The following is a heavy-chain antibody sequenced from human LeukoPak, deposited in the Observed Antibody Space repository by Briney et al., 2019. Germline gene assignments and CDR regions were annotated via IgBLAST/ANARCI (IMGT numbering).Heavy chain of an antibody. CDR1: GYTFTGYY. D-gene: IGHD1-20*01. J-gene: IGHJ4*02. CDR3: ARVAGGDNWNDLGLGY. Sequence: PGASVKVSCKASGYTFTGYYMHWVRQAPGQGLEWMGWINPNSGGTNYAQKFQGRVTMTRDTSISTAYMELSRLRSDDTAVYYCARVAGGDNWNDLGLGYWGQGTLVTVSS. CDR2: INPNSGGT. V-gene: IGHV1-2*02.